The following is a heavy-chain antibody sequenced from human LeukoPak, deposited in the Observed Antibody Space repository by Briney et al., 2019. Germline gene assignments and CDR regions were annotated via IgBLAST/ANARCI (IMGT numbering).Heavy chain of an antibody. CDR2: ISGSGGST. V-gene: IGHV3-23*01. Sequence: TGGSLRLSCAASGFTFSSYAMHWVRQAPGKGLEWVSGISGSGGSTYYADSVKGRFTISRDNSKNRLYLQMNSLRAEDTAVYYCAKRPRGNYLDPFDYWGQGTLVTVSS. J-gene: IGHJ4*02. CDR1: GFTFSSYA. CDR3: AKRPRGNYLDPFDY. D-gene: IGHD3-10*01.